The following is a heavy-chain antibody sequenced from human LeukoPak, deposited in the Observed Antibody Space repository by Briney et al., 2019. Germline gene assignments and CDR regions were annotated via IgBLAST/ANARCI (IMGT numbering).Heavy chain of an antibody. D-gene: IGHD6-13*01. CDR3: AKDPARIAAAGTGYDY. CDR2: ISGSGGST. J-gene: IGHJ4*02. Sequence: PGGSLRLSCAVSGFTFSSHAMSWVRQAPGKGLEWVSAISGSGGSTYYADSVKGRFTISRDNSKNTLYLQMNSLRAEDTAVYYCAKDPARIAAAGTGYDYWGQGTLVTVSS. CDR1: GFTFSSHA. V-gene: IGHV3-23*01.